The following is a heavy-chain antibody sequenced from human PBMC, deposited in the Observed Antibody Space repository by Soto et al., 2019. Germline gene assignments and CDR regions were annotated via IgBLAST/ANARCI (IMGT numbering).Heavy chain of an antibody. CDR1: GYTFKSYD. V-gene: IGHV1-18*04. J-gene: IGHJ6*02. D-gene: IGHD1-26*01. CDR3: ARKGYSGNFAMDV. Sequence: QVQLVQSGAEVKEPGASVTVSCKASGYTFKSYDVMWVRKAPGQGLEWMGWISGHNGKAEYAENFQGRVMMTTPPSTATASMDLRGLRSDDTAVYYCARKGYSGNFAMDVWGQGTTVTVSS. CDR2: ISGHNGKA.